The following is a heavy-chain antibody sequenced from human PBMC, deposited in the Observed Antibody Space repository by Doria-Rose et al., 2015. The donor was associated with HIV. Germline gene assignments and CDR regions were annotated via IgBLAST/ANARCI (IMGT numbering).Heavy chain of an antibody. Sequence: SGPVLVKPTETLTLTCTVSGVSLSSPRMGVSWIRQPPGKALEWLANISSDDERSYKTSLKSRLTISRDTSKSQVVLTMTDMDPVDTATYYCARIKSSRWYHKYYFDFWGQGTLVIVSA. J-gene: IGHJ4*02. CDR1: GVSLSSPRMG. D-gene: IGHD6-13*01. CDR2: ISSDDER. CDR3: ARIKSSRWYHKYYFDF. V-gene: IGHV2-26*01.